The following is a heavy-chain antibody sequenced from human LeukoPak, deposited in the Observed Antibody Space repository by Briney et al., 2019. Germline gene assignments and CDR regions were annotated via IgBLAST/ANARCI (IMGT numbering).Heavy chain of an antibody. Sequence: GGSLRLPCAASGFTFSTYWMSWVRQAPGKGLEWVANIKQDGSEKYYVDSVKGRFTISRDNAKNSLYLQMNSLRAEDTAMYYCARAGGYSGPDYWGQGTLVTVSS. CDR2: IKQDGSEK. CDR3: ARAGGYSGPDY. D-gene: IGHD5-12*01. CDR1: GFTFSTYW. V-gene: IGHV3-7*04. J-gene: IGHJ4*02.